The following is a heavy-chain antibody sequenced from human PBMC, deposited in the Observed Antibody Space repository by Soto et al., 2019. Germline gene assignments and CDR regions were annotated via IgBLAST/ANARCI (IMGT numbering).Heavy chain of an antibody. CDR3: ARSLFLASTDTEPFDY. CDR2: ISGGGNDA. D-gene: IGHD3-3*02. J-gene: IGHJ4*02. Sequence: PGGSLRLSCAASRFTFSSYAVSWVSQAPGEGLEWVSSISGGGNDAYYAAPVKRRFTISRDNSQNTLYLQMSSLRADDTAVYYCARSLFLASTDTEPFDYWGQGALVTVSS. CDR1: RFTFSSYA. V-gene: IGHV3-23*01.